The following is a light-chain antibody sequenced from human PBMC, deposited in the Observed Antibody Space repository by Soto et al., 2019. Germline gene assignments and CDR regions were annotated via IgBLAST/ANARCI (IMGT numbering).Light chain of an antibody. CDR1: QSVSTN. V-gene: IGKV3-15*01. CDR3: QQSNNWPYT. Sequence: EIVLTQSPGTLSVSPGERANLSCRASQSVSTNLAWFQQKPGQAPRLLIYGASTRATGIPARFSGSGSGKEFTLTINSLQSEDLAVYYCQQSNNWPYTFGQGTKLEV. J-gene: IGKJ2*01. CDR2: GAS.